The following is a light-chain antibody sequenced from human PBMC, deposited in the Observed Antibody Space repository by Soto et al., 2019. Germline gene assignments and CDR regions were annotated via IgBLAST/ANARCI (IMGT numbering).Light chain of an antibody. CDR3: QQYGSSPPIT. CDR1: QSVSSSY. V-gene: IGKV3-20*01. Sequence: EIVVTQSPATLSLSTGERATLSCRAIQSVSSSYLAWYQQKPGQAPRLLIYGASSRATGIPDRFSGSGSGTDFTLTISRLEPEDFAVYYCQQYGSSPPITFGQGTRLEI. CDR2: GAS. J-gene: IGKJ5*01.